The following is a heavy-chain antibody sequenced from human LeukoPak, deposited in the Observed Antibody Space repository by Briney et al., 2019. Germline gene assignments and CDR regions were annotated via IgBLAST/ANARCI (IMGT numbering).Heavy chain of an antibody. J-gene: IGHJ4*02. Sequence: PSETLSLTCTVSGGSISSGDYYWSWIRQHPGKGLEWIGSIYYSGSTYYNPSLKSRVTISVDTSKNQFSLKLSSVTAAETAVYYCARHGYKTYFDYWGQGTLVTVSS. CDR2: IYYSGST. CDR1: GGSISSGDYY. CDR3: ARHGYKTYFDY. V-gene: IGHV4-39*01. D-gene: IGHD5-24*01.